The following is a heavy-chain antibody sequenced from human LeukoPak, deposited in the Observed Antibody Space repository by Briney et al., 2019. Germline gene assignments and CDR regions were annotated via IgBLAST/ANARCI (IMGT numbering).Heavy chain of an antibody. Sequence: ASVKVSCKASGHTFTGYYMHWVRQAPGQGLEWMGWINPNSGGTNYAQKFQGWVTMTRDTSISTAYMELSRLRSDDTAVYYCARAVAQWELNWFDPWGQGTLVTVSS. CDR3: ARAVAQWELNWFDP. V-gene: IGHV1-2*04. CDR1: GHTFTGYY. CDR2: INPNSGGT. D-gene: IGHD1-26*01. J-gene: IGHJ5*02.